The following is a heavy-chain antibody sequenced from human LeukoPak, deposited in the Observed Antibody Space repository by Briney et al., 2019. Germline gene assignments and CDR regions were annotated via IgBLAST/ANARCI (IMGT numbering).Heavy chain of an antibody. Sequence: GGSLRLSCTASGFSFADYGLSWFRQSPGKGLEWVGFIRGSSYGGTTHYAASVQGRFTISRDDSRSTAYLQMNSLEIEDTALYYCTRIYGSGTFLPDYWGQGTLVTVSS. V-gene: IGHV3-49*03. CDR2: IRGSSYGGTT. CDR1: GFSFADYG. D-gene: IGHD3-10*01. CDR3: TRIYGSGTFLPDY. J-gene: IGHJ4*02.